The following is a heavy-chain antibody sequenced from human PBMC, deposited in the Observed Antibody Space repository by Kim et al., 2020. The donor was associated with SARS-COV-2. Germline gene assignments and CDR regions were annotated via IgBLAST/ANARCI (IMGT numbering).Heavy chain of an antibody. CDR2: IYYSGST. Sequence: SETLSLTCTVSGGSISSYYWSWIRQPPGKGLEWIGYIYYSGSTNYNPSLKSRVTISVDTSKNQFSLKPSSVTAADTAVYYCARGVSGGSGSYYDNWFDPWGQGTLVTVSP. CDR1: GGSISSYY. D-gene: IGHD3-10*01. V-gene: IGHV4-59*01. J-gene: IGHJ5*02. CDR3: ARGVSGGSGSYYDNWFDP.